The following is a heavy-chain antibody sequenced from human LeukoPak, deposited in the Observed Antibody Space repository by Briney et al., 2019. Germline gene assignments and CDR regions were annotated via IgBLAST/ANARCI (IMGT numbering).Heavy chain of an antibody. CDR3: ARDYYDSSGYYSPRFDY. CDR1: GFTFSTYW. D-gene: IGHD3-22*01. V-gene: IGHV3-7*01. Sequence: GGSLRLSCAASGFTFSTYWMSWVRQAPGKGLEWVANIKQDGSEKHYVDSVKGRFTISRDNAKNSLYLQMNSLRAEDTAVYYCARDYYDSSGYYSPRFDYWGQGTLVTVSS. J-gene: IGHJ4*02. CDR2: IKQDGSEK.